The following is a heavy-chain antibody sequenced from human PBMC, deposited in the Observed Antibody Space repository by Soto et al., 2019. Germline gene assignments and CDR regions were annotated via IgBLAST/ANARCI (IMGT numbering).Heavy chain of an antibody. V-gene: IGHV4-61*01. Sequence: SLENPPPPHSVSGGPPSRGSYLLARVRPAPRKGPEWIGFIYFSGSANYNPSLKSRVTMSVDTSKDQFSLKLTSVTPADTAVYYCARARLYCSGDRCWPSGFDPWGQGTLVTVSS. CDR2: IYFSGSA. D-gene: IGHD2-15*01. J-gene: IGHJ5*02. CDR3: ARARLYCSGDRCWPSGFDP. CDR1: GGPPSRGSYL.